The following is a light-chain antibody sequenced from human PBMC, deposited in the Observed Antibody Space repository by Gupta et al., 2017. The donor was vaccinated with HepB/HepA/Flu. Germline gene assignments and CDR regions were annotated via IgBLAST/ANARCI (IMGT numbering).Light chain of an antibody. CDR1: QSVSSSY. Sequence: EIVLTQSPGTLSLSPGERATLSCRASQSVSSSYLAWYQQKPGQAPRLLIYGASSRATGIPDRFSGSGSGTDFTLTISRLEPEDFAVYYCQQYGSELIFTFGHGTKVDFK. CDR3: QQYGSELIFT. V-gene: IGKV3-20*01. CDR2: GAS. J-gene: IGKJ3*01.